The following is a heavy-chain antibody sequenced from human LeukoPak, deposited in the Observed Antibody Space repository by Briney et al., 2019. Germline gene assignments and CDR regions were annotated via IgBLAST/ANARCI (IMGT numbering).Heavy chain of an antibody. D-gene: IGHD3-3*01. J-gene: IGHJ5*02. CDR1: GFTFSSYS. CDR3: ARGANDFWSGTVVRFDP. V-gene: IGHV3-21*04. CDR2: ISSSSSYI. Sequence: GGSLRLSCAASGFTFSSYSMNWVRQAPGKGLEWVSSISSSSSYIYYADSVKGRFTISRDNAKNSLYLQMNSLRAEDTAVYYCARGANDFWSGTVVRFDPWGQGTLVTVSS.